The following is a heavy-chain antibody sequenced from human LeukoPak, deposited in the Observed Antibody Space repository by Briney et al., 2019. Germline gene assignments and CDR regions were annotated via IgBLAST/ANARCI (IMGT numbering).Heavy chain of an antibody. J-gene: IGHJ4*02. CDR3: ARLYGSSSPLPHWGFDY. D-gene: IGHD6-6*01. CDR1: GESFSGYY. V-gene: IGHV4-34*01. Sequence: SETLSLTCAVYGESFSGYYWSWIRQPPGKGLEWIGEINHSGSTNYNPSLKSRVTISVDTSKNQFSLKLSSVTAADTAVYYCARLYGSSSPLPHWGFDYWGQGTLVTVSS. CDR2: INHSGST.